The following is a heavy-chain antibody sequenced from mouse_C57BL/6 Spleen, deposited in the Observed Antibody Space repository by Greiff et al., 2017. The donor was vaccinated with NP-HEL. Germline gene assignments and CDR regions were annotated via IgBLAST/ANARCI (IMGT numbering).Heavy chain of an antibody. CDR3: AKPLDY. J-gene: IGHJ2*01. Sequence: QVQLQQSGAELARPGASVKMSCKASGYTFTSYTMHWVKQRPGQGLEWIGYINPSSGYTKYNQKFKDKATLTADKYSRTAYMQLSSRTYEESAVYYCAKPLDYWGEGTTHTVSS. V-gene: IGHV1-4*01. CDR2: INPSSGYT. CDR1: GYTFTSYT.